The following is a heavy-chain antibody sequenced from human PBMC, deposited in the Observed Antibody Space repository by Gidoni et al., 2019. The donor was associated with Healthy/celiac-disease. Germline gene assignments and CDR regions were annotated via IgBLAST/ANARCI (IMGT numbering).Heavy chain of an antibody. V-gene: IGHV4-34*01. Sequence: QVQLQQWGAGLLKPSETLSLTCAVYGGSFSGYYWSWIRQPPGKGLEWIGEINHSGSTNYNPSLKSRVTISVDTSKNQFSLKLSSVTAADTAVYYCARYLPGTKVTPFDYWGQGTLVTVSS. CDR3: ARYLPGTKVTPFDY. CDR1: GGSFSGYY. J-gene: IGHJ4*02. CDR2: INHSGST. D-gene: IGHD4-17*01.